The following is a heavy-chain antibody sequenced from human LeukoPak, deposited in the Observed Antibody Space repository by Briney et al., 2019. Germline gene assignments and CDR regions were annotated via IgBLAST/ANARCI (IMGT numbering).Heavy chain of an antibody. D-gene: IGHD3-22*01. Sequence: GGSLRLSCAASGFTFDDYAMHWVRQAPGKGLEWVAVISYDGSNKYYADSVKGRFTISRDNSKNTLYLQMNSLRAEDTAVYYCARANSRNYYDSSGYYYAGLDYWGQGTLVTVSS. CDR1: GFTFDDYA. J-gene: IGHJ4*02. CDR3: ARANSRNYYDSSGYYYAGLDY. CDR2: ISYDGSNK. V-gene: IGHV3-30*04.